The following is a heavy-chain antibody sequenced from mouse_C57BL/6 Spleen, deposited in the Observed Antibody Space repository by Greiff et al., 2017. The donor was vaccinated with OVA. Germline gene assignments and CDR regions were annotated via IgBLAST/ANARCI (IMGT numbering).Heavy chain of an antibody. CDR1: GYAFTNYL. Sequence: VKVVESGAELVRPGTSVKVSCKASGYAFTNYLIEWVKQRPGQGLEWIGVINPGSGGTNYNEKFKGKATLTADKSSSTAYMQRSSLTSEDSAVYFCARRWDGYFDVWGTGTTVTVSS. J-gene: IGHJ1*03. CDR2: INPGSGGT. V-gene: IGHV1-54*01. D-gene: IGHD4-1*01. CDR3: ARRWDGYFDV.